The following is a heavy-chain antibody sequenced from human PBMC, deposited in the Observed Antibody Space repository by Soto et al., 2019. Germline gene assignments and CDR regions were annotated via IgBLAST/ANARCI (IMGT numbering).Heavy chain of an antibody. D-gene: IGHD2-15*01. J-gene: IGHJ6*02. Sequence: SVKVSCKASGGTFSSYAISWVRQAPGQGLEWMGGIIPIFGTANYAQKFQGRVTITADESTSTAYMELSSLRSEDTAVYYCARDFIALYYYYYRMDVCGQGPTVTVSS. CDR1: GGTFSSYA. CDR2: IIPIFGTA. CDR3: ARDFIALYYYYYRMDV. V-gene: IGHV1-69*13.